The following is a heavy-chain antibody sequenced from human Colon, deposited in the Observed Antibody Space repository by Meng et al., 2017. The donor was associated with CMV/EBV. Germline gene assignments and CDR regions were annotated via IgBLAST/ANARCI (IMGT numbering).Heavy chain of an antibody. Sequence: GESLEISWAASGFSFGSSNMHWVRQAPGKGLDWVALIRYDGTDYDYANSVRCRFTVSRDNFKNILYLQMNNLSGEDTAVYYCVKSAAAGTQYFDYWGQGTLVTVSS. CDR2: IRYDGTDY. J-gene: IGHJ4*02. V-gene: IGHV3-30*02. CDR3: VKSAAAGTQYFDY. CDR1: GFSFGSSN. D-gene: IGHD6-13*01.